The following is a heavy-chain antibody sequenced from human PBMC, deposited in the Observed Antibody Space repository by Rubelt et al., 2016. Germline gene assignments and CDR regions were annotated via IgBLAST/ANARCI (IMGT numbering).Heavy chain of an antibody. J-gene: IGHJ5*02. CDR2: INPNSGGT. Sequence: GASVKVSCKASGYTFTGYYMHWVRQAPGQGLEWMGRINPNSGGTNYAQKFQGRVTMTRDTSISTAYMELSRLRSDDTAVYYCARSVSQLVPIIDWFDPWGQGTLVTVSS. CDR1: GYTFTGYY. CDR3: ARSVSQLVPIIDWFDP. D-gene: IGHD6-13*01. V-gene: IGHV1-2*06.